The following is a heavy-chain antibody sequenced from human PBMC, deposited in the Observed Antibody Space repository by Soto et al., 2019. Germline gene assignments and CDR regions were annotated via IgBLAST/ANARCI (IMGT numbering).Heavy chain of an antibody. Sequence: EVQLLESGGGLVQPGGSLRLSCAASGFTFSSYAMSWVRQAPGKGLEWVSAISGSGGSTYYADSVKGRFTISRDNSKNTLYLQMNSLRAEDTAVYYCAKAARYRSGWYSWYFDLWGRGTLVTVSS. D-gene: IGHD6-19*01. CDR3: AKAARYRSGWYSWYFDL. V-gene: IGHV3-23*01. J-gene: IGHJ2*01. CDR2: ISGSGGST. CDR1: GFTFSSYA.